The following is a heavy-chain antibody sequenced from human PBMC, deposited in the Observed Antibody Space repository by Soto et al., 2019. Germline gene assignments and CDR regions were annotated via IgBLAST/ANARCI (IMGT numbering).Heavy chain of an antibody. Sequence: GESVTVSCKVRGYSFTRYWIVWVRQMPGKGLEWVGIIYPGDSDTRYSPSFQGQVTISADKSISTAYLQWSSLKASDTAMYYRARHGYGDYYYGMDVWGQGTTVTVSS. V-gene: IGHV5-51*01. J-gene: IGHJ6*02. D-gene: IGHD4-17*01. CDR2: IYPGDSDT. CDR1: GYSFTRYW. CDR3: ARHGYGDYYYGMDV.